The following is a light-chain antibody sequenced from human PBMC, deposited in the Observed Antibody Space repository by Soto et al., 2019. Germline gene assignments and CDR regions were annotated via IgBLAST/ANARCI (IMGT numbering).Light chain of an antibody. CDR2: AAS. CDR1: QGISSY. V-gene: IGKV1-8*01. CDR3: QQRNSYPIT. J-gene: IGKJ5*01. Sequence: AIRMTQSPSSLSASTGDRVTITCRASQGISSYLAWYQQKPGKAPKLLIYAASSLQGGVPSRFSGSGSGTEFTLTISSLQPEDFATYYCQQRNSYPITFGQGTRLEIK.